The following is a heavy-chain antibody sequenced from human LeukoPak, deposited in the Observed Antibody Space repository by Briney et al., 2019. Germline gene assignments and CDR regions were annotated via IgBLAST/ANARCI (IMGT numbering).Heavy chain of an antibody. CDR2: INYSGST. CDR1: GGSFSGYY. V-gene: IGHV4-34*01. Sequence: PSETLSLTCASYGGSFSGYYWSWIRQPPGKGVEWGGEINYSGSTNYNPSLKRRVTISVDPSKSQFSLKLNSMIAADTAVYYCARGRAFFGELFYFDYWGQGTLVAVSS. CDR3: ARGRAFFGELFYFDY. J-gene: IGHJ4*02. D-gene: IGHD3-10*01.